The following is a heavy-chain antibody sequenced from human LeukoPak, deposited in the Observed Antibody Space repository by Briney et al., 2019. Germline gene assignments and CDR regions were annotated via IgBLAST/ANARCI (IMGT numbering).Heavy chain of an antibody. J-gene: IGHJ6*03. CDR2: IYTSGST. V-gene: IGHV4-61*02. D-gene: IGHD1-1*01. Sequence: SETLSLTCTVSGGSISSSSYYWGWIRQSPGKGLEWIGRIYTSGSTNYNPSLKSRVTISVDTSKNQFSLKLSSVTAADTAVYYCARDLGTYYYIDVWGKGTTVTISS. CDR3: ARDLGTYYYIDV. CDR1: GGSISSSSYY.